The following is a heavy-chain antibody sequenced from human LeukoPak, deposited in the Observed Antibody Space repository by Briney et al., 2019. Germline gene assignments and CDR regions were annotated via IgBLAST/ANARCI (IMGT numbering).Heavy chain of an antibody. Sequence: PGGSLRLSCAASGFAFSNYAIMWVRQAPGKGLEWVSTISGSGDATYYADSVKGRFTISRDNFKNTLSLQMNNLRAEDTAVYYCAKGAAPGEVDWFDPWGQGTLVTVSS. J-gene: IGHJ5*02. D-gene: IGHD6-13*01. CDR1: GFAFSNYA. CDR3: AKGAAPGEVDWFDP. V-gene: IGHV3-23*01. CDR2: ISGSGDAT.